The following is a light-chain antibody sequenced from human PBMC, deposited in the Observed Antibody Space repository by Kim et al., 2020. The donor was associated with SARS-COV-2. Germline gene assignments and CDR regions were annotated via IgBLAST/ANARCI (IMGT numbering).Light chain of an antibody. CDR2: AAS. CDR3: LQDANYPRT. CDR1: QGIRND. V-gene: IGKV1-6*01. J-gene: IGKJ4*01. Sequence: SASVGDRVTITCRASQGIRNDLGWYQQRPGKAPRLLIYAASSLQEGVPSRFRGSGSGTDFTLTISSLQPEDSATYYCLQDANYPRTFGGGTKVEI.